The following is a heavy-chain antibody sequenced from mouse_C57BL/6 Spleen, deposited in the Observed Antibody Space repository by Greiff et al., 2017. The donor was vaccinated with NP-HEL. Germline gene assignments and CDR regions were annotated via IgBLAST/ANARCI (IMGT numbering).Heavy chain of an antibody. J-gene: IGHJ3*01. CDR3: ARVYGYDGGFAY. CDR2: IDPSDSYT. V-gene: IGHV1-69*01. CDR1: GYTFTSYW. D-gene: IGHD2-2*01. Sequence: VQLQQSGAELVMPGASVKLSCKASGYTFTSYWMHWVKQRPGQGLEWIGEIDPSDSYTNYNQKFKGKSTLTVDKSSSTAYMQLSSLTSEDSAVYYCARVYGYDGGFAYWGQGTLVTVSA.